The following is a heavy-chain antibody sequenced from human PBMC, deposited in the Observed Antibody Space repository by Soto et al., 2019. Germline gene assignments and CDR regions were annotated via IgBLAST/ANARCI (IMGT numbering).Heavy chain of an antibody. CDR3: ASDTLAAAGKGTRVWNY. Sequence: QVQLVQSGAEVQKPGSSVKVSCKASGGTFSSYAISWVRQAPGQGLEWMGGIIPIFGTANYAQKFQGRVTITADESKITAYMEMSSLRSEDTAVYYCASDTLAAAGKGTRVWNYWGQGTLVTVSS. J-gene: IGHJ4*02. CDR1: GGTFSSYA. D-gene: IGHD6-13*01. V-gene: IGHV1-69*01. CDR2: IIPIFGTA.